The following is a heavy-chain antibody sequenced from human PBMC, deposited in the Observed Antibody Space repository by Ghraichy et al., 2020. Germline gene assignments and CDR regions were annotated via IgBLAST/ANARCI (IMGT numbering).Heavy chain of an antibody. J-gene: IGHJ6*03. CDR3: ARGLNSGHYYYYYYMDV. D-gene: IGHD1-26*01. CDR2: IYYNGNT. CDR1: GGSISSYY. V-gene: IGHV4-59*01. Sequence: GSLRLSCTVSGGSISSYYWNWIRQPPGRGLEWIGYIYYNGNTKYNPSLKSRVTISKDTSNNQFSLRLSSVTAADTAVYYCARGLNSGHYYYYYYMDVWGKGTTVTVSS.